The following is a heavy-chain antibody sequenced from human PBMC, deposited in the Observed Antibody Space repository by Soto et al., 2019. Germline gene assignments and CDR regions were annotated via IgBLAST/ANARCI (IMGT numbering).Heavy chain of an antibody. CDR3: ARIGLTRAFDI. CDR2: IDWDDDK. J-gene: IGHJ3*02. CDR1: GFSLSTSGMR. D-gene: IGHD3-16*01. Sequence: ESGPTLVNPTQTLTLTCTFSGFSLSTSGMRVSWIRQPPGKALEWLARIDWDDDKFYSTSLKTRLTISKDTSKNQVVLTMTNMDPVDTATYYCARIGLTRAFDIWGQGTMVTVSS. V-gene: IGHV2-70*04.